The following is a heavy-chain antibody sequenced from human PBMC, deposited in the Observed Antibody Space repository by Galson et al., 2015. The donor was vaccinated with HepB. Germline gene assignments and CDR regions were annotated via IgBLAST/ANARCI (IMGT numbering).Heavy chain of an antibody. CDR2: IYSSSSST. J-gene: IGHJ4*02. CDR1: GFSVYSNY. CDR3: AQLATGN. Sequence: SLRLSCAASGFSVYSNYMNWVRQAPGKGLEWVSLIYSSSSSTNYADFVRGRFTISRDTSKNTVYLQMSRLRADDTAMYYCAQLATGNWGRGTLVTVSS. D-gene: IGHD1-1*01. V-gene: IGHV3-53*01.